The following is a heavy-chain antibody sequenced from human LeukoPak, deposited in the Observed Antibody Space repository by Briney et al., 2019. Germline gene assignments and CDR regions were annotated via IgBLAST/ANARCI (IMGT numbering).Heavy chain of an antibody. Sequence: GGSLRLSCSASGFIFSSYAMQWVRQAPGKGLEYVSAISSNGGSTYYADSVKGRFTISRDNSKNTLYLQMSSLRAEDTAVYYCVKGRITMARGVFDYWGQGTLVTVSS. J-gene: IGHJ4*02. CDR3: VKGRITMARGVFDY. D-gene: IGHD3-10*01. CDR2: ISSNGGST. CDR1: GFIFSSYA. V-gene: IGHV3-64D*09.